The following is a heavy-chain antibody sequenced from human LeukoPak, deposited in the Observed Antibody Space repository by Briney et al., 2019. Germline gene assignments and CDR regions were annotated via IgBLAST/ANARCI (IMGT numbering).Heavy chain of an antibody. Sequence: GGSLRLSCAASGFTFSSYWMNWVRHAPGKGLVWVSRIASDGSSTTYADSVRGRFSISRDNAKNTLYLQMNSLRVEDTAVYYCARGRPHGNDYWGQGTLVTVSS. V-gene: IGHV3-74*01. CDR1: GFTFSSYW. D-gene: IGHD4-23*01. J-gene: IGHJ4*02. CDR3: ARGRPHGNDY. CDR2: IASDGSST.